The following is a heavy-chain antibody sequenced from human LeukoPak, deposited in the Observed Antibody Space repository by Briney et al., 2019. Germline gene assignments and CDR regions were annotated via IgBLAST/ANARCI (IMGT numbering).Heavy chain of an antibody. CDR3: AKSGYCSSTSCYFAYFDY. J-gene: IGHJ4*02. D-gene: IGHD2-2*01. CDR2: ISSSSSTI. V-gene: IGHV3-48*01. CDR1: GFTFSSYS. Sequence: GGSLRLSCAASGFTFSSYSMNWVRQAPGKGLEWVSYISSSSSTIYYADSVKGRFTISRDNSKNTLYLQMNSLRAEDTAVYYCAKSGYCSSTSCYFAYFDYWGQGTLVTVSS.